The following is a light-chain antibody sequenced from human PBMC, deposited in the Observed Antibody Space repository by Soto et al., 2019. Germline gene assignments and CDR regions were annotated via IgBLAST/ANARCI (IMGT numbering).Light chain of an antibody. CDR3: SSYGGPNNSNYV. V-gene: IGLV2-8*01. CDR1: SSDVGAYNY. CDR2: EVN. J-gene: IGLJ1*01. Sequence: QSALTQPPSASGSPGQSVTISCTGTSSDVGAYNYVSGYQQHPGKAPKLMISEVNKRPSGVPDRFSGSKSGNTASLTVSGLQPEDEGDYYCSSYGGPNNSNYVFGTGTKLTVL.